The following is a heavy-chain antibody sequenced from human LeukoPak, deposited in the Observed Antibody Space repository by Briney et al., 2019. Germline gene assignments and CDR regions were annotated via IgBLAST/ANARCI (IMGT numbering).Heavy chain of an antibody. CDR2: IIPIFGTA. J-gene: IGHJ5*02. CDR3: ARGHSSSWYPNNWFDP. V-gene: IGHV1-69*05. CDR1: GGTFSRYA. Sequence: SVKVCCKASGGTFSRYAISWVRQAPGQGLEWVGGIIPIFGTANYAQKFQGRVTITTDESTSTAYMELSSLRSEDTAVYYCARGHSSSWYPNNWFDPWGQGTLVTVSS. D-gene: IGHD6-13*01.